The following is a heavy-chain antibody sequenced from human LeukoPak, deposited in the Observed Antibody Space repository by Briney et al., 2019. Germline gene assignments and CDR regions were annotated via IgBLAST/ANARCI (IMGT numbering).Heavy chain of an antibody. D-gene: IGHD3-10*01. CDR2: IYYSGST. CDR3: ARSGKMYGSGSYPDY. V-gene: IGHV4-59*01. Sequence: PSETLSLTCTVSGGSISSYYWSWIRQPPGKGLELIGYIYYSGSTNYNPSLKSRVTISVDTSKNQFSLKLSSVTAADTAVYYCARSGKMYGSGSYPDYWGQGTLVTVSS. CDR1: GGSISSYY. J-gene: IGHJ4*02.